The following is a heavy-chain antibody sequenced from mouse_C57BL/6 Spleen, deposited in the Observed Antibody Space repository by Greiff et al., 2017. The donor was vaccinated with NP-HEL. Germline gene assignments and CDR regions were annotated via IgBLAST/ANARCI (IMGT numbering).Heavy chain of an antibody. J-gene: IGHJ2*01. CDR1: GYTFTDYE. CDR2: IDPETGGT. CDR3: ARPLTGTESFDY. Sequence: QVQLQQSGAELVRPGASVTLSCKASGYTFTDYEMHWVKQTPVHGLEWIGAIDPETGGTAYNQKFKGKAILTADKSSSTAYMELRSLTSEDSAVYFCARPLTGTESFDYWGQGTTLTVSS. D-gene: IGHD4-1*01. V-gene: IGHV1-15*01.